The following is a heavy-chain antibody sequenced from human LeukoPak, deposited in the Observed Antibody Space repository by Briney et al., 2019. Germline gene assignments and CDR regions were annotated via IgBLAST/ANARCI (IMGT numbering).Heavy chain of an antibody. Sequence: GASVKVSCKASGYTFTSYGISWVRQAPGQGLEWMGWISAYNGNTNYAQKLQGRVTMTTDTSTSTAYMELRSLRSDDTAAYYCARSEYDYVWGSYRYTHFDYWGQGTLVTVSS. CDR2: ISAYNGNT. CDR1: GYTFTSYG. D-gene: IGHD3-16*02. CDR3: ARSEYDYVWGSYRYTHFDY. V-gene: IGHV1-18*01. J-gene: IGHJ4*02.